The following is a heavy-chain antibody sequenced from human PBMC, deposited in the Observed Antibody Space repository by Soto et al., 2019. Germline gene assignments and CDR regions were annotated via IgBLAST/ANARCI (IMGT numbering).Heavy chain of an antibody. CDR3: VIGTPALDDWYFDL. CDR2: ISYDGSNK. V-gene: IGHV3-30-3*01. J-gene: IGHJ2*01. D-gene: IGHD2-2*01. CDR1: GFTFSSYA. Sequence: QVQLVESGGGVVQPGRSLRLSCAASGFTFSSYAMYWVRQAPGKGLEWVAVISYDGSNKYYADSVKGRFTISRDNSKNTLYLQMNSLRAEDTSVYYCVIGTPALDDWYFDLWGRGTLVTVSS.